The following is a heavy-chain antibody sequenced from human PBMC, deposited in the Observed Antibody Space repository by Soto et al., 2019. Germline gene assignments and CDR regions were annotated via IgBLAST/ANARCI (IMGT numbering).Heavy chain of an antibody. J-gene: IGHJ6*03. CDR2: INTDGTII. D-gene: IGHD1-1*01. CDR3: ASLTIPAYYYYMDV. CDR1: GFIFSSYW. V-gene: IGHV3-74*01. Sequence: GGSLRLSCAASGFIFSSYWMHWVRQAPGKGLVWVSRINTDGTIINYADSVKGQFTISRDNAKNTLYLQMTSLRAEDTAVYYCASLTIPAYYYYMDVWGKGTTVTVSS.